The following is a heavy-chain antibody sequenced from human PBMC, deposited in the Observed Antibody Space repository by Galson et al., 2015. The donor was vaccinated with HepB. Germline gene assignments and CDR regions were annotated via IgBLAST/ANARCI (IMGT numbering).Heavy chain of an antibody. CDR1: GYTFTGYY. V-gene: IGHV1-2*02. CDR2: INPNSGGT. D-gene: IGHD3-10*01. Sequence: SVKVSCKASGYTFTGYYMHWVRQAPGQGLEWMGWINPNSGGTNYAQKFQGRVTMTRDTSISTAYMELSRLRSDDTAVYYCAREGNYYGSGRLFDYWGQGTLVTVSS. J-gene: IGHJ4*02. CDR3: AREGNYYGSGRLFDY.